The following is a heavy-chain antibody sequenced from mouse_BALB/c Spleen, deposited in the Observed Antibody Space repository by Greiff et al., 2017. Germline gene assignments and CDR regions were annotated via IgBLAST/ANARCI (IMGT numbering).Heavy chain of an antibody. J-gene: IGHJ3*01. CDR2: IDPSDSYT. V-gene: IGHV1S127*01. D-gene: IGHD1-1*01. CDR3: TNDYYGSSPWFAY. Sequence: QVQLQQSGAELVKPGASVKMSCKASGYTFTSYWMHWVKQRPGQGLEWIGVIDPSDSYTSYNQKFKGKATLTVDTSSSTAYMQLSSLTSEDSAVYYCTNDYYGSSPWFAYWGQGTLVTVSA. CDR1: GYTFTSYW.